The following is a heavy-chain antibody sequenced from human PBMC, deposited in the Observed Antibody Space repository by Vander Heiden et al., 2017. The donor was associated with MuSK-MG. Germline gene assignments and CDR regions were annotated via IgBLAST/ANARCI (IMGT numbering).Heavy chain of an antibody. J-gene: IGHJ4*02. CDR1: GFTFSPYS. Sequence: VQLVASGGGLVKPGESLRLSCAAPGFTFSPYSMNWVRQAPGKGLEWLSSISGDSRHIFYADSVKGRFTISRDNSRNSLYLQMNSLRAEDTAVYYCATDESTLIDFWGQGTLVTVSS. V-gene: IGHV3-21*01. CDR2: ISGDSRHI. CDR3: ATDESTLIDF.